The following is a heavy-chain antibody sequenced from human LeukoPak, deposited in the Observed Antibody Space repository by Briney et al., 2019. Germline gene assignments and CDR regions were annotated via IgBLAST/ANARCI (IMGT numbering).Heavy chain of an antibody. J-gene: IGHJ4*02. CDR2: ISPNADRT. CDR3: AIMHGYYDGSGYWVQ. D-gene: IGHD3-22*01. CDR1: GFTFGSYA. Sequence: GSLRLSCAASGFTFGSYAMSWVRQAPGKGLEWVSFISPNADRTSKADSVEGRFTISRDNPRNTLYLQMNRLRDDDTAVYYCAIMHGYYDGSGYWVQWGQGTLVTVSS. V-gene: IGHV3-23*01.